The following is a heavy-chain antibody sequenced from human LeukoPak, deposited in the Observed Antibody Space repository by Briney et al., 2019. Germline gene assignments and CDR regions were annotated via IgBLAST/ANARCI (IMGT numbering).Heavy chain of an antibody. CDR2: IKEDGSEE. CDR1: GFTFSSYA. D-gene: IGHD3-22*01. Sequence: GGSLRLSCAASGFTFSSYAMSWVRQAPGKGLECVANIKEDGSEEYYVDSVRGRFSISRDNAKNSLYLQMNSLRAEDTAVYYCARDWLAGNPYHAFDLWGKGTMVTVSS. CDR3: ARDWLAGNPYHAFDL. V-gene: IGHV3-7*01. J-gene: IGHJ3*01.